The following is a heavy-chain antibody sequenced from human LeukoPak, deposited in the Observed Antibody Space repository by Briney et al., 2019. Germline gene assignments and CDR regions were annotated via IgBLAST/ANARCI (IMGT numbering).Heavy chain of an antibody. J-gene: IGHJ3*02. D-gene: IGHD2-21*02. CDR3: ARERLLRAFDI. Sequence: PGMSLRLSCAASGFTFSSYAMHWVRQAPGKGLEWVAVISYDGSNKYYADSVKGRFTISRDNSKNTLYLQMNSLRAEDTAVYYCARERLLRAFDIWGQGTMVTVSS. CDR1: GFTFSSYA. V-gene: IGHV3-30-3*01. CDR2: ISYDGSNK.